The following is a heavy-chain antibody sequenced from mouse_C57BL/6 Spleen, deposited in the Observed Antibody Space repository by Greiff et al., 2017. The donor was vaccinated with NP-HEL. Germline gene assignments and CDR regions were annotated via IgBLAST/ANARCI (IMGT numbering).Heavy chain of an antibody. V-gene: IGHV1-81*01. CDR1: GYTFTSYG. J-gene: IGHJ2*01. CDR2: IYPRSGNT. Sequence: QVQLQQSGAELARPGASVKLSCKASGYTFTSYGISWVKQRTGQGLEWIGEIYPRSGNTYYNEKFKGKATLTADKSSSTAYMGLRSLTSEDSAVYFCARYDYYGNYIDYWGQGTTLTVSS. CDR3: ARYDYYGNYIDY. D-gene: IGHD1-1*01.